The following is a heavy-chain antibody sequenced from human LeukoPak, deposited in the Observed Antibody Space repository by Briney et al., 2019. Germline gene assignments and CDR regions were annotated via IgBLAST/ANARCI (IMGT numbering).Heavy chain of an antibody. CDR3: ARGRGLTLSYHYFDY. J-gene: IGHJ4*02. CDR1: GFTFSPLG. V-gene: IGHV3-48*02. CDR2: ISSGSSTT. Sequence: GGSLRLSCAASGFTFSPLGMNWVRQAPGRGLEWVSYISSGSSTTYYADSVKGRFTISRDNAKNSLYLQLNSLRDEDTAVYYCARGRGLTLSYHYFDYWGQGTLVTVSS. D-gene: IGHD3-10*01.